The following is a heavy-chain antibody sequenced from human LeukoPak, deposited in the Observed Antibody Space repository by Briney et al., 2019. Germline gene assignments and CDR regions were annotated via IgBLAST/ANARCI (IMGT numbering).Heavy chain of an antibody. CDR3: AKDPNGDYIGAFDM. Sequence: GGSLRLSCAASGITASSYAMTWVRQAPGKGLEWVSSISGSGDRTMYADSVKGRFTISRDNFKNTLYLQMNSLRAEDTAVYHCAKDPNGDYIGAFDMWGQGTMATVSS. CDR2: ISGSGDRT. CDR1: GITASSYA. V-gene: IGHV3-23*01. J-gene: IGHJ3*02. D-gene: IGHD4-17*01.